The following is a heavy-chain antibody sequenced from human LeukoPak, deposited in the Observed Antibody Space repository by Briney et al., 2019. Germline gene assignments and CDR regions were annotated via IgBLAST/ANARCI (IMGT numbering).Heavy chain of an antibody. Sequence: SETLSLTCTVSGGSISSYYWSWIRQPAGKGLEWIGRIYTSGSTNYNPSLKSRVTMSVDTSKNQFSLKLSSVTAADTAVYYCASSTVAGIYYYYMDVWGKGTTVTISS. CDR3: ASSTVAGIYYYYMDV. V-gene: IGHV4-4*07. J-gene: IGHJ6*03. CDR1: GGSISSYY. D-gene: IGHD6-19*01. CDR2: IYTSGST.